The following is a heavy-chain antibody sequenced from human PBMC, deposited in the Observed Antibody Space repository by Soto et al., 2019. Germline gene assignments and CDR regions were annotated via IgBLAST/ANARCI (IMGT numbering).Heavy chain of an antibody. CDR1: GFNFRSYA. J-gene: IGHJ6*03. Sequence: GGSLRLSCAASGFNFRSYAMSWVRQAPGKGLEWVSAISGSGGSTYYADSVKGRFTISRDNSKNTLYLQMNSLRAEDTAVYYCAKDGSYYDFWSGYYKDYYYMDVWGKGTTVTVSS. V-gene: IGHV3-23*01. CDR2: ISGSGGST. D-gene: IGHD3-3*01. CDR3: AKDGSYYDFWSGYYKDYYYMDV.